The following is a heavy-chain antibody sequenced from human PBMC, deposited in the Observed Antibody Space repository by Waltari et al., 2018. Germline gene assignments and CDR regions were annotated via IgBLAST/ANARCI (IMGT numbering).Heavy chain of an antibody. CDR1: GGSISSGSYY. V-gene: IGHV4-61*09. CDR2: IYTSGST. J-gene: IGHJ4*02. Sequence: QVQLQESGPGLVKPSQTLSLTCTVSGGSISSGSYYWSWIRQPAGKGLEWIGYIYTSGSTNYNPSLKSRVTISVDTSKNQFSLKLSSVTAADTAVYYCAREAFGSSSGIWGQGTLVTVSS. D-gene: IGHD6-6*01. CDR3: AREAFGSSSGI.